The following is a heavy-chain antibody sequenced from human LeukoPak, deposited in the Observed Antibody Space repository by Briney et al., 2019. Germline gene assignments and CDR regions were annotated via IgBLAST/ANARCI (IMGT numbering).Heavy chain of an antibody. V-gene: IGHV4-59*08. J-gene: IGHJ5*02. CDR3: ARRGGHCSSTSCYALDWFDP. Sequence: PSETLSLTCTVSGGSISSYYWSWLRQPPGKGLEWMGYIYYSGSTNYNPTLKSRVTISVDTSKNQFSLKLSSVTAADTAVYYCARRGGHCSSTSCYALDWFDPWGQGTLVTVSS. D-gene: IGHD2-2*01. CDR2: IYYSGST. CDR1: GGSISSYY.